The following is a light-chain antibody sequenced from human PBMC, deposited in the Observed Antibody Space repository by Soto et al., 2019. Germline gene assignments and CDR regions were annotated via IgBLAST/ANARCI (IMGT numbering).Light chain of an antibody. V-gene: IGLV1-44*01. Sequence: QSVLTQPPSAPGTPGQRVTISCSGSGSNIGSNSVNWYQQLPGRAPKLLIYTNNQRRSGVPDRFSGSKSGTSASLVIGGLQSEDEAHYYCATWDDNLNAYVFGTGTKLTVL. CDR1: GSNIGSNS. CDR2: TNN. CDR3: ATWDDNLNAYV. J-gene: IGLJ1*01.